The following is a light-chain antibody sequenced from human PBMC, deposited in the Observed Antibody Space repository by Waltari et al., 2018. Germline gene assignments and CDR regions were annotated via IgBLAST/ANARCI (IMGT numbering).Light chain of an antibody. CDR3: CSYAGSSTWV. V-gene: IGLV2-23*01. CDR2: EGS. CDR1: SSDVGSYNL. J-gene: IGLJ3*02. Sequence: QSALTQPASVSGSPGQSITISCPGTSSDVGSYNLLSWYQQHPGKAPKLMIYEGSKRPSGVSNRFSGSKSGNTASLTISGLQAEDEADYYCCSYAGSSTWVFGGGTKLTVL.